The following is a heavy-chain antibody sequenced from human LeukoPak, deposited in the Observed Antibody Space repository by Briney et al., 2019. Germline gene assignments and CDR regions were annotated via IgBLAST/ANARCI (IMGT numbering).Heavy chain of an antibody. D-gene: IGHD6-19*01. CDR3: ARAVKQWLGYFDY. CDR2: IISGGTSM. V-gene: IGHV3-11*01. CDR1: GFTFSDYY. J-gene: IGHJ4*02. Sequence: GGSLRLSCAASGFTFSDYYMSWIRQAPGKGLEWVSYIISGGTSMFYADSVKGRFTISRDNAKKSLYLQMNSLRAEDTAVYYCARAVKQWLGYFDYWGQGTLVTVSS.